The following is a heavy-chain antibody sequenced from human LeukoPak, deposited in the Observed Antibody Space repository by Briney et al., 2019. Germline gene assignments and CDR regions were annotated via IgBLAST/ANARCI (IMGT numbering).Heavy chain of an antibody. CDR2: ISGSGGST. Sequence: GGSLRLSCAASGFTFSSYAMSWVRQAPGKGLEWVSPISGSGGSTYYADSVKGRFTISRDNSKNTLYLQMNSLRAEDTAVYYCAKDLVLMVYAKPNDGMDVWGQGTTVTVSS. D-gene: IGHD2-8*01. CDR1: GFTFSSYA. J-gene: IGHJ6*02. CDR3: AKDLVLMVYAKPNDGMDV. V-gene: IGHV3-23*01.